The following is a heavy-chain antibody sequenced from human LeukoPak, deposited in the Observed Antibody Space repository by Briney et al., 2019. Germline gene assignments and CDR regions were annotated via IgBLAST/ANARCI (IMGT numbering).Heavy chain of an antibody. CDR3: ARYRFGELAYGMDV. V-gene: IGHV3-11*06. D-gene: IGHD3-10*01. CDR2: ISSSSSYT. J-gene: IGHJ6*04. CDR1: GFTFSDHY. Sequence: GGSLRLSCAASGFTFSDHYMSWIRQAPGKGLEWVSYISSSSSYTNYADSVKGRFTISRDNAKNSLYLQMNSLRAEDTAVYYCARYRFGELAYGMDVWGKGTTVTVSS.